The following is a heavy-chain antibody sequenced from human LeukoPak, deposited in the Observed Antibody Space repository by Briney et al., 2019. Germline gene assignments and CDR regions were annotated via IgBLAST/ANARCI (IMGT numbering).Heavy chain of an antibody. CDR1: GYTFTSYG. CDR3: ALYYYGSGIPGA. D-gene: IGHD3-10*01. Sequence: SVKVSCKASGYTFTSYGISWVRQAPGQGLEWMGGIIPIFGTANYAQKFQGRVTITADKSTSTAYMELSSLRSEDTAVYYCALYYYGSGIPGAWGQGTLVTVSS. J-gene: IGHJ4*02. V-gene: IGHV1-69*06. CDR2: IIPIFGTA.